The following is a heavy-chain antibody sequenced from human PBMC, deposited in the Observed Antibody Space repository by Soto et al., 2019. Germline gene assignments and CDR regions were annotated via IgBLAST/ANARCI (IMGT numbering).Heavy chain of an antibody. CDR2: LGPDGRNT. CDR3: VKTMTTWTDSFFDF. D-gene: IGHD4-17*01. V-gene: IGHV3-23*01. Sequence: GGSLRLSCVASEFSFSRYAMTWVRQAAGKGLQWVAGLGPDGRNTFYGESVRGRFTISRDNSRNTLYLQMSSLRAEDTAVYFCVKTMTTWTDSFFDFWGQGIQVTVSS. CDR1: EFSFSRYA. J-gene: IGHJ4*02.